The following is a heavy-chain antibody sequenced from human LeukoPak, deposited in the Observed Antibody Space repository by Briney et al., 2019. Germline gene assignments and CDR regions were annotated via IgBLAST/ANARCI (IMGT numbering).Heavy chain of an antibody. D-gene: IGHD5-24*01. J-gene: IGHJ5*02. V-gene: IGHV3-23*01. CDR1: GFTFSSYA. CDR3: AKDRDNVNWFDP. Sequence: TGGSLRLSCAASGFTFSSYAMSWVRQAPGKGLEWVSAISGSGGSTYYADSVRGRFTISRDNSKNTLYLQMNSLRAEDTAVYYCAKDRDNVNWFDPWGQGTLVTVSS. CDR2: ISGSGGST.